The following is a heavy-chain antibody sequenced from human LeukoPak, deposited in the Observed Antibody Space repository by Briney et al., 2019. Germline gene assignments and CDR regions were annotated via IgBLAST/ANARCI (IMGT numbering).Heavy chain of an antibody. CDR1: GFTVSSYW. CDR3: ARGEYYYDGGY. J-gene: IGHJ4*02. V-gene: IGHV3-7*05. Sequence: GGSLRLSCTVSGFTVSSYWMSWVRQAPGKGLEWVANIKEDGSEKNYVDSVKGRFTISRDNAKNSLYLQMNSLRAEDTAVYYCARGEYYYDGGYWGQGTLVTVSS. D-gene: IGHD3-22*01. CDR2: IKEDGSEK.